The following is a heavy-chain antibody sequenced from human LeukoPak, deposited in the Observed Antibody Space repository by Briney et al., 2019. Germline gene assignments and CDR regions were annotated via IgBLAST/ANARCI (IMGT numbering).Heavy chain of an antibody. CDR1: YF. Sequence: YFMSWIRQPPGKGLEWIGYIYYSGSTYYNPSLKSRVTISVDTSKNQFSLKLSSVTAADTAVYYCARDPGSGRYGSGYGMDVWGQGTTVTVSS. CDR3: ARDPGSGRYGSGYGMDV. D-gene: IGHD6-19*01. V-gene: IGHV4-31*02. CDR2: IYYSGST. J-gene: IGHJ6*02.